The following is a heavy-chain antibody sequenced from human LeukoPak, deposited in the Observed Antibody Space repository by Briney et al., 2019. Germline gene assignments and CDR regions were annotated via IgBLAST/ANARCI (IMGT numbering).Heavy chain of an antibody. V-gene: IGHV4-4*07. CDR2: IYTSGGT. CDR1: GGSISNYY. J-gene: IGHJ4*02. Sequence: PSETLSLTCTVSGGSISNYYWTWIRQPAGKGLEWIGRIYTSGGTNYNPSLKSRVTISVDTSKNQFSLKLSSVTAADTAVYYCARGFMRWLRSPVDYWGQGTLVTVSS. CDR3: ARGFMRWLRSPVDY. D-gene: IGHD5-12*01.